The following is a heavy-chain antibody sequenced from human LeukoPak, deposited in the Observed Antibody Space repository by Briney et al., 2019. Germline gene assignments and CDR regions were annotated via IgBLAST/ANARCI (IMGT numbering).Heavy chain of an antibody. V-gene: IGHV3-53*01. Sequence: GGSLRLSCAASGFTVSSNYMTWVRQAPGKGLEWVSVIYSGGRTYYADSVKGRFTISRDNSKNTLHLQMNSLRAEDTAVYYCARGIGEQWMTQGGDYCYYYYMDVWGKGTTVTVSS. CDR3: ARGIGEQWMTQGGDYCYYYYMDV. CDR1: GFTVSSNY. CDR2: IYSGGRT. D-gene: IGHD6-19*01. J-gene: IGHJ6*03.